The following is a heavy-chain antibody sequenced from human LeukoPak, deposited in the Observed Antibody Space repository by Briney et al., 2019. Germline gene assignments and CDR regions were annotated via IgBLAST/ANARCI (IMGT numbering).Heavy chain of an antibody. CDR1: GGSISSYY. D-gene: IGHD3-16*01. CDR2: IYYSGST. CDR3: ARVLSYESYYYYYMDV. Sequence: SETLSLTCTVSGGSISSYYWSWIRQPPGKGLEWIGYIYYSGSTNYNPSLKSRVTVSVDTSKNQFSLKLSSATAADTAVYYGARVLSYESYYYYYMDVWGKGTTVTISS. J-gene: IGHJ6*03. V-gene: IGHV4-59*01.